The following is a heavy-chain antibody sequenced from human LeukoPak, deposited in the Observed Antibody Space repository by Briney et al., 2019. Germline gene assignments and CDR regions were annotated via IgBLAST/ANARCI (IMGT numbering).Heavy chain of an antibody. Sequence: ASVKVSCRASGHTSTTYAIHWVRQAPGQGLEWMGWINAGNGNIKYSQKLQGRVTIIGDTSASTAYMELSSLRSEDTAVYYCARGYCSSTSCYMDVWGQGTTVT. J-gene: IGHJ6*02. CDR1: GHTSTTYA. CDR2: INAGNGNI. D-gene: IGHD2-2*01. V-gene: IGHV1-3*01. CDR3: ARGYCSSTSCYMDV.